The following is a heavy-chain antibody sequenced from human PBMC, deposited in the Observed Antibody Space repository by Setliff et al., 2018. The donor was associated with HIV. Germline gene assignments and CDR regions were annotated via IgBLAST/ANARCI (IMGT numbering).Heavy chain of an antibody. D-gene: IGHD3-16*01. CDR3: ARGRLRTVTSLIKKRASYTWLDP. J-gene: IGHJ5*02. V-gene: IGHV4-34*01. CDR1: GGSFSGDY. Sequence: SETLSLTCAVYGGSFSGDYWVWIRQSPGKGLEWIGDISQTRSTNYDPSLKSRVTISLDTSKNQLSLKLTSVSAADTAVYYCARGRLRTVTSLIKKRASYTWLDPWGQGTLVAVSS. CDR2: ISQTRST.